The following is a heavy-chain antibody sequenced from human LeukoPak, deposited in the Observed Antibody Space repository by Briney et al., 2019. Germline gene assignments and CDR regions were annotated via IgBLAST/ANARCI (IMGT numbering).Heavy chain of an antibody. CDR3: AKGEYSSPHYNWFDP. CDR1: GFTFSGYA. Sequence: GGSLRLSCAASGFTFSGYAMSWVRQAPGKGLEWVSAISGSGGSTYYADSVKGRFTISRDNSKNTLYLQMNSLRAEDTAVYYCAKGEYSSPHYNWFDPWGQGTLVTVSS. V-gene: IGHV3-23*01. CDR2: ISGSGGST. J-gene: IGHJ5*02. D-gene: IGHD6-6*01.